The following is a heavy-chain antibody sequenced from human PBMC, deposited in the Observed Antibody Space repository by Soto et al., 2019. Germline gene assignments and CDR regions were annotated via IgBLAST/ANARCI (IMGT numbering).Heavy chain of an antibody. CDR2: LTPIIDIP. CDR1: GGTFNTYS. D-gene: IGHD1-20*01. CDR3: ARANPQYVYFDS. V-gene: IGHV1-69*02. J-gene: IGHJ4*02. Sequence: QVQLVQSGAEVKRPGYSVKVSCRTSGGTFNTYSISWVRQAPGQGLEWMGRLTPIIDIPTYAQNFQGRVSISADTSTSTAYMQLTNLRFEDTAMYFCARANPQYVYFDSWVQGTLVTVSS.